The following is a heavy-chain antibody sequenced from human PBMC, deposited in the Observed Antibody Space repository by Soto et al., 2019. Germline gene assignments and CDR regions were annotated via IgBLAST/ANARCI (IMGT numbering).Heavy chain of an antibody. CDR1: GFTFINTG. CDR2: ITGNGDTT. Sequence: GGSLRLSCAGSGFTFINTGMSWVRQAPGQGLEWVSAITGNGDTTYYADSVKGRFTISRDNSKSTLYLQMNSLRAEDTAVYYCAKIDGYFDYWGQGNLVTVSS. D-gene: IGHD3-22*01. J-gene: IGHJ4*02. CDR3: AKIDGYFDY. V-gene: IGHV3-23*01.